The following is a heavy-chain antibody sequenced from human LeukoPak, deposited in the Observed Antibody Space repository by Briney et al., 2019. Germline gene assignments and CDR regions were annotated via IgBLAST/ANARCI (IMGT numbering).Heavy chain of an antibody. J-gene: IGHJ4*02. D-gene: IGHD3-10*01. V-gene: IGHV3-20*04. Sequence: GGSLRLSCAASGFTFDDYGMSRVRQAPGKGLEWVSGINWNGGSTGYADSVKGRFTISRDNAKNSLYLQMNSLRAEDTALYYCARDHYGSGSYLPLDYWGQGTLVTVSS. CDR1: GFTFDDYG. CDR2: INWNGGST. CDR3: ARDHYGSGSYLPLDY.